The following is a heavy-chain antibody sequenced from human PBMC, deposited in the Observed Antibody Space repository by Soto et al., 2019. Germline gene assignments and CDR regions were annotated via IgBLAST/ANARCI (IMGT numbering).Heavy chain of an antibody. D-gene: IGHD4-17*01. V-gene: IGHV3-49*03. J-gene: IGHJ3*02. CDR3: TRSQTRDSYGADAFDI. Sequence: GGSLRLSCTASGFTFGDYAMSWFRQAPGKGLEWVGFIRSKAYGGTTEYAASVKGRFTISRDDSKSIAYRQMNSLKTEDTAVYYCTRSQTRDSYGADAFDIWGQGTMVTVSS. CDR1: GFTFGDYA. CDR2: IRSKAYGGTT.